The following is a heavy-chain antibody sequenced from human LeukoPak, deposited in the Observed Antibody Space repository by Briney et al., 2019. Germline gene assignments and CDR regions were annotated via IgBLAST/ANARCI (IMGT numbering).Heavy chain of an antibody. D-gene: IGHD2-2*01. V-gene: IGHV1-18*01. Sequence: GASVKVSGKASGYTFTSYGISWVRQAPGQGLEWMGWISAYNGNTNYAQKLQGRVTMTTDTSTSTAYMELRSLRSDDTAVYYCARGTGTSHYYYYYYMDVWGKGTTVTVSS. CDR1: GYTFTSYG. CDR2: ISAYNGNT. J-gene: IGHJ6*03. CDR3: ARGTGTSHYYYYYYMDV.